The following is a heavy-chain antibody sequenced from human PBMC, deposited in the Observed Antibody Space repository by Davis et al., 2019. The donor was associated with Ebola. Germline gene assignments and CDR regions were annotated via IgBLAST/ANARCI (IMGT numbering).Heavy chain of an antibody. D-gene: IGHD2-15*01. V-gene: IGHV1-2*06. CDR2: INPNNGGP. J-gene: IGHJ4*02. CDR1: RYTFTSYY. CDR3: AHLGPQRYGSGGGRHGYLDY. Sequence: VNVTCPTSRYTFTSYYLHWVRPAPGQAPEWMGRINPNNGGPNYAQNFQGRVTMTRDTSISTAYMELSRLRSEDTAVYYCAHLGPQRYGSGGGRHGYLDYWGQGTLVTVSS.